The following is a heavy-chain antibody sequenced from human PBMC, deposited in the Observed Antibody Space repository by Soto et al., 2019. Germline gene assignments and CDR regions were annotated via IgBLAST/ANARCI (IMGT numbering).Heavy chain of an antibody. J-gene: IGHJ6*02. Sequence: QVQLVQSGAEVKKPGSSVKVSCKASGGTFSSYAISWVRQAPGQGLEWMGGIIPIFGTANYAQTFQGRVTITAAESTTTAYMELSSLRSEDTAVYYCARDLKRYYDSSGYGYYDYGMDVWGQGTTVTVSS. CDR2: IIPIFGTA. D-gene: IGHD3-22*01. CDR3: ARDLKRYYDSSGYGYYDYGMDV. CDR1: GGTFSSYA. V-gene: IGHV1-69*01.